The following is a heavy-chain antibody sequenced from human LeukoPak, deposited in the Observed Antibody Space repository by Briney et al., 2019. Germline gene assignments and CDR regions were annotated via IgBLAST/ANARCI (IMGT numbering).Heavy chain of an antibody. J-gene: IGHJ4*02. CDR2: INPNSGGT. CDR3: ARDLGYCSSTSCYSHLDY. V-gene: IGHV1-2*02. D-gene: IGHD2-2*01. CDR1: GYTFTGYY. Sequence: ASVKVSCKASGYTFTGYYMHWVRQAPGQGLEWMGWINPNSGGTNYAQKFQGRVTMTRDTSISTAYMELSRLRSDDTAVYYCARDLGYCSSTSCYSHLDYWGQGTLVTVSS.